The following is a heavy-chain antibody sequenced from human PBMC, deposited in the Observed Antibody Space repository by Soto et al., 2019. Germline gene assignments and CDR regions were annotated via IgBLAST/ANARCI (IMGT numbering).Heavy chain of an antibody. CDR1: GFTFSSYA. J-gene: IGHJ5*02. CDR3: AKGWYYDFWSGYYTANWFDP. D-gene: IGHD3-3*01. CDR2: ISGSGGST. Sequence: PGGSLRLSCAASGFTFSSYAMSWVRQAPGKGLEWVSAISGSGGSTYYADSVKGRFTISRDNSKNTLYLQMNSLRAEDTAVYYCAKGWYYDFWSGYYTANWFDPWGQGTLVTVSS. V-gene: IGHV3-23*01.